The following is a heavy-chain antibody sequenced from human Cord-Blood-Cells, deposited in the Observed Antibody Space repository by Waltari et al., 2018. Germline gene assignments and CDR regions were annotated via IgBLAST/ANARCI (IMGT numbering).Heavy chain of an antibody. CDR3: AREGVVIGPFDY. J-gene: IGHJ4*02. CDR2: INSDGSST. V-gene: IGHV3-74*01. Sequence: VPLVASGGGLVQPGGCLSLTCGASGFTSRSYWWHRVRQAPGKGLVWVSRINSDGSSTSYADSVRGRFTISRDNAKNTLYLQMNSLRAEDTAVYYCAREGVVIGPFDYWGQGTLVTVSS. CDR1: GFTSRSYW. D-gene: IGHD3-22*01.